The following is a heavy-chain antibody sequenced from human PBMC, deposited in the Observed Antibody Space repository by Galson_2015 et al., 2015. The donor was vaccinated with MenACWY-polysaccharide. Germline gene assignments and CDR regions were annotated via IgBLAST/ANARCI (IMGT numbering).Heavy chain of an antibody. CDR1: GFTVNSDY. V-gene: IGHV3-53*01. CDR2: MHSSGNT. Sequence: SLRLSCAASGFTVNSDYMTWVRQAPGKELEWVSVMHSSGNTYYADSVKGRFTLSRDSSKNTLYLQMISLRVEDTAVYYCARGEYVSLWGRGTLVCVSS. J-gene: IGHJ4*02. CDR3: ARGEYVSL. D-gene: IGHD3-16*01.